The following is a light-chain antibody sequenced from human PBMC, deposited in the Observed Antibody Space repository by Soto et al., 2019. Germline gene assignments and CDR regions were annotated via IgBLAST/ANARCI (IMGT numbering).Light chain of an antibody. V-gene: IGKV1-27*01. J-gene: IGKJ5*01. Sequence: IQMTQSPSSLSASVGDRVTITCRASQGIRNNLAWYQQKPGKVPKLLIYAASTLQSGVPSRFSGSGSGTDFTLTISSLQPEDFATYYCQQSYSTPITFGQGTRLEIK. CDR1: QGIRNN. CDR3: QQSYSTPIT. CDR2: AAS.